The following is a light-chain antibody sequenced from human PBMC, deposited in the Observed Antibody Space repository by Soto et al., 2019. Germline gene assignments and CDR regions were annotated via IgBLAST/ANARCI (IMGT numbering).Light chain of an antibody. CDR1: QSVSSY. J-gene: IGKJ4*01. Sequence: EIVLTQSPATLSLSPGERATLACRASQSVSSYLAWYQQKPGQAPRLLIYDASNRATGIPARFSGSGSGTDFTLTISSLEPEDFAMYYCQPRSNWPPVAFGGGTKLEIK. V-gene: IGKV3-11*01. CDR2: DAS. CDR3: QPRSNWPPVA.